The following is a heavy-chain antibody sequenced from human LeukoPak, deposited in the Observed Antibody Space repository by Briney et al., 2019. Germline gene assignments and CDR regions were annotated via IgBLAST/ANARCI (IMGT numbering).Heavy chain of an antibody. CDR2: INHSGST. CDR1: GGSFSGYY. V-gene: IGHV4-34*01. D-gene: IGHD5-18*01. CDR3: ARAFIDTVDTAMPTEGHFDY. Sequence: SETLSLTCAVYGGSFSGYYWSWIRHPPGKGLEWIGEINHSGSTNYNPSLKSRVTISVDTSKNQFSLKLSSVTAADTAVYYCARAFIDTVDTAMPTEGHFDYWGQGTLVTVSS. J-gene: IGHJ4*02.